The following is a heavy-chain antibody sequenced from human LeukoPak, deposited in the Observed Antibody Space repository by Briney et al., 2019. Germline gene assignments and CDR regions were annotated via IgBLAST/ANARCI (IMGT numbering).Heavy chain of an antibody. J-gene: IGHJ4*02. V-gene: IGHV1-69*13. D-gene: IGHD3-22*01. CDR3: AREGLYYYDSSGYQKFDY. CDR1: GGTFSSYA. CDR2: IIPIFGTA. Sequence: SVNVSCKASGGTFSSYAISWVRQAPGQGLEWMGGIIPIFGTANYAQKFQGRVTITADESTSAAYMELSSLRSEDTAVYYCAREGLYYYDSSGYQKFDYWGQGTLVTVSS.